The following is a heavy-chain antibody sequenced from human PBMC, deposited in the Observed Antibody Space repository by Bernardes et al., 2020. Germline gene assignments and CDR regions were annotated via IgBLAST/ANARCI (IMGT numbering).Heavy chain of an antibody. CDR3: ACDLWRHIVLRVYGGYHGMDV. CDR2: ISASNGNT. J-gene: IGHJ6*02. V-gene: IGHV1-18*01. Sequence: ASVKVCCQASGYTFTSDGISWARQAPGQGLEWVGGISASNGNTNYAQKRQGRVTMTTDTSTSTAYMELRSLRSDDTAVYYCACDLWRHIVLRVYGGYHGMDVWGQGTTVTVS. D-gene: IGHD2-8*01. CDR1: GYTFTSDG.